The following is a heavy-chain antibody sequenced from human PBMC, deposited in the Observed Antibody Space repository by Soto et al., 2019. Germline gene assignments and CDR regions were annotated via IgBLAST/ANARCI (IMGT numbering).Heavy chain of an antibody. CDR2: INPNSGGT. CDR1: GYTLTGYY. J-gene: IGHJ6*02. Sequence: ASVKVSCKASGYTLTGYYMHWVRQAPGQGLEWMGWINPNSGGTNYAQKFQGWVTMTRDTSISTAYMELSRLRSDDTAVYYCARERPPLDRIIPTGCGMDFWGQGTTVTVFS. CDR3: ARERPPLDRIIPTGCGMDF. D-gene: IGHD2-2*03. V-gene: IGHV1-2*04.